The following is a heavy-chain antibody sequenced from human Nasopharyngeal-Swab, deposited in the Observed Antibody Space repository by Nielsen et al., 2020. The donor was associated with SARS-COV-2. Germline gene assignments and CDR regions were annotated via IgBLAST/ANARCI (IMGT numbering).Heavy chain of an antibody. Sequence: VRQAPGKGLEWIGEIYHSGSTNYNPSLKSRVTLSVDTSKNHFSLELAYVTAADTAVYYCARDPGRGFDYWGQGTLVTVSS. CDR2: IYHSGST. J-gene: IGHJ4*02. V-gene: IGHV4-4*02. CDR3: ARDPGRGFDY. D-gene: IGHD3-10*01.